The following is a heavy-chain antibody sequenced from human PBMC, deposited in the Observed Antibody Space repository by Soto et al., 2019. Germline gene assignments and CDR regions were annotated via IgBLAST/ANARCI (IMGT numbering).Heavy chain of an antibody. Sequence: GGSLRLSCAASGFTFSSYAMSWVRQAPGKGLEWVSAISGSGGSTYYADSVKGRFTISRDNSKNTLYLQMNSLRAEDTAVYYCAKGYSSSWTPGSYYFDYWGQGTLVTVSS. V-gene: IGHV3-23*01. CDR3: AKGYSSSWTPGSYYFDY. CDR1: GFTFSSYA. D-gene: IGHD6-13*01. CDR2: ISGSGGST. J-gene: IGHJ4*02.